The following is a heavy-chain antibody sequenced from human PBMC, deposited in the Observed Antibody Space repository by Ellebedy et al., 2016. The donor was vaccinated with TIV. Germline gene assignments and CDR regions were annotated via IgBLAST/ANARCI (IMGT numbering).Heavy chain of an antibody. CDR2: IIPIFGTP. CDR3: ARGTYSSSWYGMDF. J-gene: IGHJ4*02. Sequence: AASVTVSCKASGGTFSSYSMIWVRQAPGQGLEWMGGIIPIFGTPDYPQSFQVRVTITADTSTSTAYMELSSLSSEDPAVYYCARGTYSSSWYGMDFWGQGTPVTVSS. V-gene: IGHV1-69*06. CDR1: GGTFSSYS. D-gene: IGHD6-13*01.